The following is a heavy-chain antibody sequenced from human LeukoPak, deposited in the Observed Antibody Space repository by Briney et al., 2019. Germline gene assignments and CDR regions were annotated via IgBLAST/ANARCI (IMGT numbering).Heavy chain of an antibody. V-gene: IGHV4-39*01. Sequence: SETLSLTCTVSGGSVSSSTYYWGWIRQPPGKGLEWIGTTYYRGSTYYNPSLKSRVIIFVDTSKNQFSLKLSSETGADTAVYYAIVGASYWFDPWGQGTLVTVSA. J-gene: IGHJ5*02. CDR3: IVGASYWFDP. D-gene: IGHD1-26*01. CDR1: GGSVSSSTYY. CDR2: TYYRGST.